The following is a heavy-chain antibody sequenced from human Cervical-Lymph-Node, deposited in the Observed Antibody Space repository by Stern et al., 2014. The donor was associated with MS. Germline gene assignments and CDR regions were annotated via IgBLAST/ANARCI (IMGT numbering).Heavy chain of an antibody. V-gene: IGHV4-59*01. CDR3: ARALRNAYTWFDP. Sequence: QLQLQESGPGLVKPSETLSLTCTVSGGSIYNYYWTWIRQPPGKGLEWIGHIDYSGSTTYNPSLQSRVTMSVDSSKNEFSLILTSVTAADTAVYYCARALRNAYTWFDPWGQGTLVTVSS. CDR1: GGSIYNYY. CDR2: IDYSGST. J-gene: IGHJ5*01. D-gene: IGHD2-2*01.